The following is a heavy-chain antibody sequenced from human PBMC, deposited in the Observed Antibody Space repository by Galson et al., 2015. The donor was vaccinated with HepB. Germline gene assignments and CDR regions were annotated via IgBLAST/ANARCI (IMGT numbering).Heavy chain of an antibody. CDR2: INSNGRDT. CDR3: ARSGYNDQTGYLDY. D-gene: IGHD3-22*01. J-gene: IGHJ4*01. Sequence: SLRLSCAASGFTFSSYAMHWVRQVPGRGLEYVSAINSNGRDTYYADSVKGRFTISRDNSRNTLYLQMGSLRAEDMAVYYCARSGYNDQTGYLDYWGHGTLVTVSS. V-gene: IGHV3-64*02. CDR1: GFTFSSYA.